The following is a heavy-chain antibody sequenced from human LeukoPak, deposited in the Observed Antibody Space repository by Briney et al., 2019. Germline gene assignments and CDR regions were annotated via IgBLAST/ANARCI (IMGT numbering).Heavy chain of an antibody. D-gene: IGHD6-13*01. CDR2: ISSSSIYI. J-gene: IGHJ4*02. V-gene: IGHV3-21*04. Sequence: PGRSLRLSCAASGFTFSSYGMNWVRQAPGKGLEWVASISSSSIYIYYADSVKGRFTISRHNSKSTLYLQMNSLRVEDTAVYYCVRGCSSWYLGFDYWGQGTLVTVSS. CDR3: VRGCSSWYLGFDY. CDR1: GFTFSSYG.